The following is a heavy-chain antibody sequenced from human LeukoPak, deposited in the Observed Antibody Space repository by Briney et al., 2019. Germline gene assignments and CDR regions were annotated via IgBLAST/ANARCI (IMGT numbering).Heavy chain of an antibody. Sequence: SQTLSLTCAISGDSVPSNTPAWNWIRQSPSRGLEWLGRTYYRSKWYNEYAVSVRSRITINPDTTKNQFSLQLNSVTPEDTAVYYCARQQRGAFDYWGQGTLVTVSS. V-gene: IGHV6-1*01. J-gene: IGHJ4*02. D-gene: IGHD6-13*01. CDR3: ARQQRGAFDY. CDR1: GDSVPSNTPA. CDR2: TYYRSKWYN.